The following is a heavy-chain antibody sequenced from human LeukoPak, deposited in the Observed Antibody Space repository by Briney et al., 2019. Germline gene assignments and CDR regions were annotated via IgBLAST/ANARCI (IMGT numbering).Heavy chain of an antibody. CDR2: IKQDGSEK. Sequence: GGSLRLSCAASGFTFSSYWMSWVRQAPGKGLEWVANIKQDGSEKYYVDSVKGRFTISRDNAKNSLYPQMNSLRAEDTAVYYCARGLKAAAGDLPDYYYYYGMDVWGQGTTVTVSS. D-gene: IGHD6-13*01. CDR3: ARGLKAAAGDLPDYYYYYGMDV. J-gene: IGHJ6*02. V-gene: IGHV3-7*04. CDR1: GFTFSSYW.